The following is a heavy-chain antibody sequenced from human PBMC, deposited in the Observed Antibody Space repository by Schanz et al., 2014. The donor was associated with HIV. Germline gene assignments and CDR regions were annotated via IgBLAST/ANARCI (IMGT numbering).Heavy chain of an antibody. CDR1: GLTFDDYA. V-gene: IGHV3-30*18. CDR3: AKSGNGRSLDF. Sequence: VQLVESGGGVVQPGRSLRLSCAAFGLTFDDYAMHWVRQAPGKGLEWVAIISSDGSYKYYADSVKGRFTISRDNSKNTLYLQMNSLRAEDTAVFYCAKSGNGRSLDFWGQGTLLTVSS. J-gene: IGHJ4*02. CDR2: ISSDGSYK. D-gene: IGHD3-10*01.